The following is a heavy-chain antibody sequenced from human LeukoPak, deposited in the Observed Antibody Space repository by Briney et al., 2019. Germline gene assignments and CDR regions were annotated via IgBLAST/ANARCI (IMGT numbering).Heavy chain of an antibody. D-gene: IGHD3-10*02. CDR3: AELGITTIGGV. CDR2: IYSGGST. Sequence: GGSLRLSCAASGFTVSSYYMSWVRQAPGKGLEWVSIIYSGGSTYYTDSVKGRFTISRDNAKNSLYLQMNSLRAEDTAVYNCAELGITTIGGVWGKGTTVTMSS. CDR1: GFTVSSYY. V-gene: IGHV3-53*01. J-gene: IGHJ6*04.